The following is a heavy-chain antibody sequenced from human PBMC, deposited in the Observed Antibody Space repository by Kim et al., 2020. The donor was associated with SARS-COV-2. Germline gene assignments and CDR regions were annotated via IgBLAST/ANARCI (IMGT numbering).Heavy chain of an antibody. CDR3: ARDLTPIRGSYYYYYGMDV. Sequence: GGSLRLSCAASGFTFSSYSMNWVRQAPGKGLEWVSSISSSSSYIYYADSVKGRFTISRDNAKNSLYLQMNSLRAEDTAVYYCARDLTPIRGSYYYYYGMDVWGQGTTVTVSS. CDR1: GFTFSSYS. D-gene: IGHD1-26*01. V-gene: IGHV3-21*01. CDR2: ISSSSSYI. J-gene: IGHJ6*02.